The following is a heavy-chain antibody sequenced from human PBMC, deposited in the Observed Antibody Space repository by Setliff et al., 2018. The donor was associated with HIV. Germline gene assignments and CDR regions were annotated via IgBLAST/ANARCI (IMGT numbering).Heavy chain of an antibody. CDR3: ARDSSATRTPPLH. CDR1: GYSFTGYY. Sequence: ASVKVSCKTSGYSFTGYYIHWVRQAPGQGLEWVGWINIYTGDRTYADNFQYRVTMTADTSTSTVYMELRHLRSDDTAVYYCARDSSATRTPPLHWGQGTLVTVSS. D-gene: IGHD2-15*01. V-gene: IGHV1-2*02. CDR2: INIYTGDR. J-gene: IGHJ4*02.